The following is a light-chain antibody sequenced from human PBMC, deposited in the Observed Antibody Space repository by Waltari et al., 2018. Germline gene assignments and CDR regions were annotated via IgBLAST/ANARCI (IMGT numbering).Light chain of an antibody. CDR3: SAWDSGLTVWV. V-gene: IGLV10-54*04. CDR2: RNN. Sequence: QAGLTQPPSVSTDLRQTAPLTCTGNRNNVGNQGAAWLQQHQGRPPKLVSYRNNTRPSGISERFSASRSGNTASLTITELQPEDEADYYCSAWDSGLTVWVFGGGTKLTVL. CDR1: RNNVGNQG. J-gene: IGLJ3*02.